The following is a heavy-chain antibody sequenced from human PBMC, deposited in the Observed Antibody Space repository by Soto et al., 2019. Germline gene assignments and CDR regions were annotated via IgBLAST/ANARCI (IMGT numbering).Heavy chain of an antibody. V-gene: IGHV1-3*01. D-gene: IGHD3-16*01. J-gene: IGHJ4*02. CDR2: INVGNGNT. CDR1: GYTFTSYA. Sequence: ASVKVSCKASGYTFTSYAMHWVRQAPGQRLEWMGWINVGNGNTKHSQKFQGRVTITRDTSASTAYMELSSLRSEDTAVYYCARDPAFGGIWGFFDCWGQGTLVTVSS. CDR3: ARDPAFGGIWGFFDC.